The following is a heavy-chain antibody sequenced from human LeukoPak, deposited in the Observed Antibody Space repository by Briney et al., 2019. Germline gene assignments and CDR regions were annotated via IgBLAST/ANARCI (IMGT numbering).Heavy chain of an antibody. CDR2: MNPNSGNT. D-gene: IGHD3-9*01. Sequence: GASVKVSCKASGYTFTSYDINWVRQATGQGLEWMGWMNPNSGNTGYAQKFQGRVTMTRNTSISTAYMELSSLRSEDTAVYYCERDPLRYFDWLPRRAPESNWFDPWGQGTLVTVSS. CDR1: GYTFTSYD. V-gene: IGHV1-8*01. J-gene: IGHJ5*02. CDR3: ERDPLRYFDWLPRRAPESNWFDP.